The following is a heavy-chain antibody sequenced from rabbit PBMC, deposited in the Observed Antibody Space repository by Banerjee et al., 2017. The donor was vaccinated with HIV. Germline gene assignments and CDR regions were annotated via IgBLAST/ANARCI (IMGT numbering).Heavy chain of an antibody. CDR2: IYAGSGGTT. CDR3: ARDLAGVIGWNFNF. J-gene: IGHJ3*01. V-gene: IGHV1S45*01. CDR1: GFSFDSNYW. D-gene: IGHD4-1*01. Sequence: QEQLEESGGDLVKPEGSLTLTCTASGFSFDSNYWIYWVRQAPGKGLEWIACIYAGSGGTTYYATWAKGRFTISKPSSTTVTLQMTSLTAADTATYFCARDLAGVIGWNFNFWGQGTLVTVS.